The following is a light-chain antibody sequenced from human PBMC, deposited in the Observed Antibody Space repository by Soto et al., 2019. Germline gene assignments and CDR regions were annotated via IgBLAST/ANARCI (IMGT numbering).Light chain of an antibody. V-gene: IGKV3-20*01. CDR3: QQGGGSLWT. CDR1: QAVGSSL. Sequence: EIVLTQSPGTLSLSPGERANLSCRASQAVGSSLLAWYQHKPGQAPRLVIYGASSRATGIPDRFSGSGSGTDFTLTISRLEPEDFAVYYCQQGGGSLWTFGQGTKVEIK. CDR2: GAS. J-gene: IGKJ1*01.